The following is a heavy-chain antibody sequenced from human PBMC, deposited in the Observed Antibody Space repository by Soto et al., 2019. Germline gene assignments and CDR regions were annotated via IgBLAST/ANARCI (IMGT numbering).Heavy chain of an antibody. J-gene: IGHJ6*02. Sequence: GGSLSLSCAASGFPFSSYAMKWVRQAPGKGLEWVSLIGESGTPTYYADSVKGRFTISRDNSGNTLFLEMYSLRAEGTAVYYCARYIPGVRYYGMDVWGQGTTVTVSS. CDR2: IGESGTPT. V-gene: IGHV3-23*01. D-gene: IGHD2-2*01. CDR1: GFPFSSYA. CDR3: ARYIPGVRYYGMDV.